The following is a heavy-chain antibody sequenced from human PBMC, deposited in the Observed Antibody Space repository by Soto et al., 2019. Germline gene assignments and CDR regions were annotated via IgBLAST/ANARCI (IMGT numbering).Heavy chain of an antibody. CDR1: VYSISSGYY. J-gene: IGHJ4*02. V-gene: IGHV4-38-2*01. CDR3: ARVAAVAGVDY. Sequence: TSETLSLTCAVSVYSISSGYYWGWIRQPPGKGLEWIGSIYHSGSTYYNPSLKSRVTISVDTSKNQFSLKLSSVTAADTAVYYCARVAAVAGVDYWGQGTLVTVSS. CDR2: IYHSGST. D-gene: IGHD6-19*01.